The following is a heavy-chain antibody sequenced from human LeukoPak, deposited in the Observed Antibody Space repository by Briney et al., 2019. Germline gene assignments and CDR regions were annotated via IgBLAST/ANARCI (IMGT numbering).Heavy chain of an antibody. J-gene: IGHJ4*02. CDR1: GGSISSGSYY. V-gene: IGHV4-39*01. Sequence: ASETLSLTCTVSGGSISSGSYYWGWIRQPPGKGLEWIGSIYYSGSTYYNPSLKSRVTISVDTSKNQFSLKLSSVTAADTAVYYCARHMSSGYSDPFDYWGQGTLVTVSS. D-gene: IGHD3-22*01. CDR2: IYYSGST. CDR3: ARHMSSGYSDPFDY.